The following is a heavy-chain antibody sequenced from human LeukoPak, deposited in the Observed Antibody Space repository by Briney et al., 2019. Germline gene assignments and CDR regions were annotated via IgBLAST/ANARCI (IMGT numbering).Heavy chain of an antibody. CDR1: GYSISSGYY. J-gene: IGHJ4*02. Sequence: PSETLSLTCTVSGYSISSGYYWGWIRQPPGKGLEWIGSIYHSGSTYYNPSLKSRVTISVDTSKNQCSLKLSSVTAADTAVYYCARRTYYYDSSGYIIPNSDYWGQGTLVTVSS. V-gene: IGHV4-38-2*02. D-gene: IGHD3-22*01. CDR2: IYHSGST. CDR3: ARRTYYYDSSGYIIPNSDY.